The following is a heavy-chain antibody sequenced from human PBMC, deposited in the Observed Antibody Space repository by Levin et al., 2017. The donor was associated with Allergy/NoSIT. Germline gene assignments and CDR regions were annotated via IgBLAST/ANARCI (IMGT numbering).Heavy chain of an antibody. CDR2: ISGSGGST. D-gene: IGHD3-16*01. CDR1: GFTFSSYA. Sequence: LSLTCAASGFTFSSYAMSWVRQAPGKGLEWVSAISGSGGSTYYADSVKGRFTISRDNSKNTLYLQMNSLRAEDTAVYYCAKVELMNTPENGMDVWGQGTTVTVSS. V-gene: IGHV3-23*01. J-gene: IGHJ6*02. CDR3: AKVELMNTPENGMDV.